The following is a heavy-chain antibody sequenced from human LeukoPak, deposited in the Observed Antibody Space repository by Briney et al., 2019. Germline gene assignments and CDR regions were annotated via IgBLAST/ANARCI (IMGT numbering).Heavy chain of an antibody. D-gene: IGHD5-18*01. J-gene: IGHJ3*02. V-gene: IGHV3-72*01. CDR1: GFTFSDHH. CDR3: ASLGGYISGDDIIDI. CDR2: IREKANRHTT. Sequence: GGSLRLSCAVSGFTFSDHHMDWVRQAPGKGLEWVGRIREKANRHTTGYAASVKGRFSISRDDSKNSLFLQMNSLKTEDTAVYYCASLGGYISGDDIIDIWGQGTMVTVSS.